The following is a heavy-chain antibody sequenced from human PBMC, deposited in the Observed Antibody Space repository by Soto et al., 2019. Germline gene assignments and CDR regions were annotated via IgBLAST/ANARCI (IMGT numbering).Heavy chain of an antibody. CDR2: IWSDGSRQ. D-gene: IGHD6-19*01. CDR1: RFSFRNYA. V-gene: IGHV3-33*01. CDR3: ARDGGTGWNLDY. J-gene: IGHJ4*02. Sequence: QVRLVESGGGAVQPGRSLKLSCATSRFSFRNYAMHWVRQAPGKGLEWVAFIWSDGSRQDYADSVKGRFTISRDDSKNTLDLQMNSLRVEDTAVYYCARDGGTGWNLDYWGQGTLVTVPS.